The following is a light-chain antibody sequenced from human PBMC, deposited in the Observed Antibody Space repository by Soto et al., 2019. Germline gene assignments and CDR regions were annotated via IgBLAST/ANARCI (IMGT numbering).Light chain of an antibody. Sequence: QAVVTQPASMSGSPGQSITISCTGTSRDVGGYNYVSWYQQHPGKAPKLIIYDVSNRPSGVSNRFSGSKSGNTASLTISGLQAENEADYSCSSYTSSSTVVFGGGTKLTVL. CDR2: DVS. CDR1: SRDVGGYNY. J-gene: IGLJ2*01. CDR3: SSYTSSSTVV. V-gene: IGLV2-14*01.